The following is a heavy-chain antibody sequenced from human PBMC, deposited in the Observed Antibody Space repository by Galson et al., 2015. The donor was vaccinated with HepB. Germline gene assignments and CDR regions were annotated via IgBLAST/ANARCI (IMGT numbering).Heavy chain of an antibody. Sequence: SLRLSCAASGFAFSSSSMNWIRQAPGKGLEWISSITNSGTYIHYADSVRGRFTVSRDNAKNSLYLQMNSPRAEDTAVYYCARALVVIDHWYFDLWGRGTLVTVSS. V-gene: IGHV3-21*01. CDR3: ARALVVIDHWYFDL. CDR1: GFAFSSSS. D-gene: IGHD3-22*01. CDR2: ITNSGTYI. J-gene: IGHJ2*01.